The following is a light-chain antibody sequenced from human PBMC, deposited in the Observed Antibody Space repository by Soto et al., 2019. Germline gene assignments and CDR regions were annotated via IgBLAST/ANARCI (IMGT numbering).Light chain of an antibody. CDR1: NSGSKS. CDR2: YDS. J-gene: IGLJ3*02. V-gene: IGLV3-21*04. Sequence: SYELTQPPSVSVAPGKTARITCGGNNSGSKSVHWYQQKPGQAPVLVIYYDSDRPSGIPERFSGSNSGNTATLPISRVEAGDEADYYCQVWDSSSDLWVFGGGTKLTVL. CDR3: QVWDSSSDLWV.